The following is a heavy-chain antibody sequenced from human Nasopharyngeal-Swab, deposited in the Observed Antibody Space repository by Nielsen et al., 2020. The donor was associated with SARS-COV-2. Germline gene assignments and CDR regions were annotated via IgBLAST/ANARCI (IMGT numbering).Heavy chain of an antibody. CDR1: GFTFDDYA. V-gene: IGHV3-9*01. J-gene: IGHJ4*01. D-gene: IGHD4-17*01. CDR2: ISWNSGSI. CDR3: ARGMTTVTR. Sequence: SLKISCAASGFTFDDYAMHWVRQAPGKGLEWVSGISWNSGSIGYADSVKGRFTISGDNAKNSLYLQMNSLRAEDTALYYCARGMTTVTRWGQEPWSPSPQ.